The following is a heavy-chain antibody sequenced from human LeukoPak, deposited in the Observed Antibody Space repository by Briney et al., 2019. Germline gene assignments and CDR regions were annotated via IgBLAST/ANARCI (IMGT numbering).Heavy chain of an antibody. V-gene: IGHV4-59*01. CDR2: TSYSGST. CDR1: GGSISSYY. J-gene: IGHJ2*01. CDR3: GRRTSYDTLTGYTYWYFDL. Sequence: SETLSLTCTVSGGSISSYYWSWIRQPPGRGLEWIGYTSYSGSTDYNPSLRSRVTLSVDTSKNQLSLKLSSVTAADTAVYYRGRRTSYDTLTGYTYWYFDLWGRGTLVTVSS. D-gene: IGHD3-9*01.